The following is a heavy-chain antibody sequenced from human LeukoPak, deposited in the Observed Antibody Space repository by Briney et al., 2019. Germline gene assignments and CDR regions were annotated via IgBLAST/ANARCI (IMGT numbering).Heavy chain of an antibody. J-gene: IGHJ4*02. V-gene: IGHV3-9*01. CDR3: VKDRYFYDSGSKAN. CDR1: GFPFDDYG. D-gene: IGHD3-22*01. Sequence: PGGSLRLSCVASGFPFDDYGMFWVRQTPGKGLEWISGISWNSGIIAYADSVKGRFTIFRDNAKNSLYLQMNSLRVEDTAVYCCVKDRYFYDSGSKANWGQGTLVTVSS. CDR2: ISWNSGII.